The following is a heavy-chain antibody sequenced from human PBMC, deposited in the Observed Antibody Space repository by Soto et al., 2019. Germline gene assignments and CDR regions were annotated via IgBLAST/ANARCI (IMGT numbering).Heavy chain of an antibody. CDR2: INPNGGST. CDR3: AREKWLVRRNDPFDS. D-gene: IGHD6-19*01. V-gene: IGHV1-46*01. Sequence: ASVKVSCKASGYTFINYYMHWVRQAPGQGLEWMGIINPNGGSTTYAQKFRGRVTLTRDTSTNTVNMELSSLRSEDTAVYYCAREKWLVRRNDPFDSSGQGTRVTVSS. J-gene: IGHJ3*02. CDR1: GYTFINYY.